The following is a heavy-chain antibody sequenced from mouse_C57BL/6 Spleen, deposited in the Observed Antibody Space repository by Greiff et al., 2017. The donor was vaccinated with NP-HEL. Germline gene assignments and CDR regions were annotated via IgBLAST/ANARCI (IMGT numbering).Heavy chain of an antibody. J-gene: IGHJ2*01. V-gene: IGHV1-7*01. CDR3: ARFHRDENYFDY. CDR1: GYTFTSYW. Sequence: QVHVKQSGAELAKPGASVKLSCKASGYTFTSYWMHWVKQRPGQGLEWIGYINPSSGYTKYNQKFKDKATLTADKSSSTAYMQLSSLTYEDSAVYYCARFHRDENYFDYWGQGTTLTVSS. CDR2: INPSSGYT. D-gene: IGHD3-3*01.